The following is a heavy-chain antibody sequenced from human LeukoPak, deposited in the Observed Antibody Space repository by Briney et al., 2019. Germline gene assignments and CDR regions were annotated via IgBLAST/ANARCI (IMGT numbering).Heavy chain of an antibody. CDR3: ARDRGDGDYPGAFDY. Sequence: PSETLSLTCTVSDYSISSGYYWGWIRQPPGKGLEWIGSIYHSGSTYYNPSLKSRVTISVDTSKNQFSLKLSSVTAADTAVYYCARDRGDGDYPGAFDYWGQGTLVTVSS. CDR1: DYSISSGYY. CDR2: IYHSGST. J-gene: IGHJ4*02. D-gene: IGHD4-17*01. V-gene: IGHV4-38-2*02.